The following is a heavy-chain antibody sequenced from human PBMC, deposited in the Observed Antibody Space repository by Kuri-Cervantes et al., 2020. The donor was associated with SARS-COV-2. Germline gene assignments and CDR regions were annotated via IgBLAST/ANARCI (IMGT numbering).Heavy chain of an antibody. J-gene: IGHJ6*03. CDR1: GFTFSNYA. V-gene: IGHV4-34*01. Sequence: SQTLSLTCAASGFTFSNYAMNWIRQSPGKGLEWIAEINHSGSTSYNPSLKSRFTISVDTSKNQFSLKVRSVAAADTAVYYCARARSSIGVVRGAMYYFWHMDVWSKGTTVTVSS. CDR3: ARARSSIGVVRGAMYYFWHMDV. D-gene: IGHD3-10*01. CDR2: INHSGST.